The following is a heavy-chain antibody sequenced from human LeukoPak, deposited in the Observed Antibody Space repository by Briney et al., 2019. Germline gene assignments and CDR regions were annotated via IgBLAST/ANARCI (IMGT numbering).Heavy chain of an antibody. V-gene: IGHV4-59*01. CDR1: GGAPSMKN. J-gene: IGHJ5*02. CDR3: ARGTPGLYR. Sequence: SETLSLTCTISGGAPSMKNWTSVPQPPGKGLEWIGYINCSENMDRDNTNYSPSLKSRVTMSLDMSKNHCFLNLTSATAADSAEYRGARGTPGLYRWGRGTLVIVS. D-gene: IGHD1-1*01. CDR2: INCSENMDRDNT.